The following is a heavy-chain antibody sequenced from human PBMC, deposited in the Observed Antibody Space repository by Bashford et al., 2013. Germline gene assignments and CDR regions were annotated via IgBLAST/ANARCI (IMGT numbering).Heavy chain of an antibody. Sequence: VRQAPGKGLEWVSVISASGASTYYADSVKGRFTISRDNSKNTLYLQMSSLRAEDMAVYYCATERGNSIFGVVTRFDHWGQGTLVTVSS. CDR3: ATERGNSIFGVVTRFDH. D-gene: IGHD3-3*01. J-gene: IGHJ4*02. CDR2: ISASGAST. V-gene: IGHV3-23*01.